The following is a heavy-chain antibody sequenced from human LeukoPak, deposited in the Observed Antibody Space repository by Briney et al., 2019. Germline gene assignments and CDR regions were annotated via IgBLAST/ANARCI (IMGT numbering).Heavy chain of an antibody. CDR1: GGCISSNNW. Sequence: SETLSLTCAVSGGCISSNNWWIWVRQSPEKGLKWVGEIYHDGSTNYNPSLKSRVTISMDKSKNQPSLKLNFVTAADTAVYYCARDRGGYTYSHDYWGQGTLVTVSS. D-gene: IGHD5-18*01. J-gene: IGHJ4*02. CDR2: IYHDGST. CDR3: ARDRGGYTYSHDY. V-gene: IGHV4-4*02.